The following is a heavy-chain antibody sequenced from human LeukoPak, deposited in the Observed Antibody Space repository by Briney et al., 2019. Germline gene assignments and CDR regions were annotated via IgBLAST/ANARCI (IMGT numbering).Heavy chain of an antibody. Sequence: GRSLRLSCAASGFTFSSYGMHWVRQAPGKGLEWVAVIWYDGSNKYYADSVKGRFTISRDNSKNTLYLQMNSLRAEDTAVYYCARDGYGSGSHDYWGQGTLVTVSS. CDR1: GFTFSSYG. CDR3: ARDGYGSGSHDY. V-gene: IGHV3-33*01. J-gene: IGHJ4*02. CDR2: IWYDGSNK. D-gene: IGHD3-10*01.